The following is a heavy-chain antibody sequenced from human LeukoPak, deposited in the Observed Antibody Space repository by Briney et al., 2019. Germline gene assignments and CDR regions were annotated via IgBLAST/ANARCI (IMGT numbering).Heavy chain of an antibody. D-gene: IGHD6-6*01. V-gene: IGHV3-30*02. CDR2: IRYDGSNK. CDR1: GFTFSSYW. Sequence: GGSLRLSCAASGFTFSSYWMNWVRQAPGKGLEWVAFIRYDGSNKYYADSVKGRFTISRDNSKNTLYLQMNSLRAEDTAVYYCASQGYSSSPRYWYFDLWGRGTLVTVSS. J-gene: IGHJ2*01. CDR3: ASQGYSSSPRYWYFDL.